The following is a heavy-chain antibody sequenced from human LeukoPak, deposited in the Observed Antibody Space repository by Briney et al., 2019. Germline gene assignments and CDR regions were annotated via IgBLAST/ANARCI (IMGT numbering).Heavy chain of an antibody. V-gene: IGHV4-59*11. CDR3: ARDVLVGYSGYGRTNWFDP. D-gene: IGHD5-12*01. CDR1: GGSISSHY. Sequence: PSETLSLTCTVSGGSISSHYWSWIRQPPGKGLEWIGYIYYSGSTNYNPSLKSRVTISVDTSKNQFSLKLSSVTAADTAVYYCARDVLVGYSGYGRTNWFDPWGQGTLVTVSS. J-gene: IGHJ5*02. CDR2: IYYSGST.